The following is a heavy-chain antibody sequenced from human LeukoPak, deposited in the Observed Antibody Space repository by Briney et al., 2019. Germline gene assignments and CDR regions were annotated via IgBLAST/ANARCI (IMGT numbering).Heavy chain of an antibody. CDR1: GDSFSSVTDY. D-gene: IGHD1-14*01. CDR2: GDYSGGK. J-gene: IGHJ4*02. Sequence: SETLSLTCTVSGDSFSSVTDYWAWIRQPPGKGLEWIASGDYSGGKYYNPSLESRVAISTDMSKSQISLKLTSVTGADTAVYYCAGRRTFPYWGQGLLVTVSS. CDR3: AGRRTFPY. V-gene: IGHV4-39*07.